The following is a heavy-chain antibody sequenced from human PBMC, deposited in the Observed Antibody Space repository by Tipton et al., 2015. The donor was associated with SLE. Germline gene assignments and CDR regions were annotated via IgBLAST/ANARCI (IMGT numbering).Heavy chain of an antibody. CDR1: GGSISSGSYY. CDR3: ARLRITMIVVGDAFDI. CDR2: IYYSGST. D-gene: IGHD3-22*01. V-gene: IGHV4-39*07. J-gene: IGHJ3*02. Sequence: TLSLTCTVSGGSISSGSYYWSWIRQPPGKGLEWIGSIYYSGSTYYNPSLKSRVTISVDTSKNQFSLKLSSVTAADTAVYYCARLRITMIVVGDAFDIWGQGTMVTVSS.